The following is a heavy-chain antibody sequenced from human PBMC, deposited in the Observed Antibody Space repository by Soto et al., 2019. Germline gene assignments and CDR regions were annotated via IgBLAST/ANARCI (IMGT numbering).Heavy chain of an antibody. CDR2: IYYSGST. D-gene: IGHD3-10*01. J-gene: IGHJ3*02. CDR3: ARGELYYYGSGDPDAFDI. V-gene: IGHV4-31*03. Sequence: SETLSLTCTVSGGSISSGGYYWSWIHQHPGQGLEWIGYIYYSGSTYYNPSLKSRVTISVDTSKNQFSLKLSSVTAADTAVYYCARGELYYYGSGDPDAFDIWGQGTMVTVSS. CDR1: GGSISSGGYY.